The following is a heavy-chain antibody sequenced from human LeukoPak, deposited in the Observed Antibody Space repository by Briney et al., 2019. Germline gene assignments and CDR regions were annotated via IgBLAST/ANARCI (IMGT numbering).Heavy chain of an antibody. D-gene: IGHD3-10*01. J-gene: IGHJ4*02. CDR1: GGSFSGYY. CDR2: INHSGST. CDR3: ARRALSGSYHLNDY. V-gene: IGHV4-34*01. Sequence: PSETLSLTCAVYGGSFSGYYWSWIHQPPGKGLEWIGEINHSGSTNCERSLQSLVTIFVDTSKTEYSLQLSCVTAWDTALYYCARRALSGSYHLNDYWGQGTLVTDCS.